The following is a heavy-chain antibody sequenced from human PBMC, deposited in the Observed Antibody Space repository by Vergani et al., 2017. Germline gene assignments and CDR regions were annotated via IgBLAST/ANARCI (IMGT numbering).Heavy chain of an antibody. Sequence: VQLVESGGGVVQPGRSLRLSCTPSSFKLGDYGMHWVRQAPGKGLELVSGISATGDENTDYADSVKGRFTISRDNSKSTLFLQMNGLTSEDTAMYYCAQCANRVPRLPVYWGQGALVAVSS. J-gene: IGHJ4*02. CDR1: SFKLGDYG. D-gene: IGHD5/OR15-5a*01. CDR2: ISATGDENT. CDR3: AQCANRVPRLPVY. V-gene: IGHV3-23*04.